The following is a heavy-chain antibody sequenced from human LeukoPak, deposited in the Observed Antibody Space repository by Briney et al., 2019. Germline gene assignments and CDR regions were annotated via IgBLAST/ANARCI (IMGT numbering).Heavy chain of an antibody. D-gene: IGHD6-19*01. J-gene: IGHJ4*02. V-gene: IGHV3-7*03. CDR1: GFTFSSYW. CDR3: ARDPNSGWYMAYFDY. CDR2: IKKDGSEK. Sequence: GGSLRLSCAASGFTFSSYWMSWVRQAPGKGLEWVDNIKKDGSEKYYVDSVKGRFTISRDNAKNSLYLQMNSLRAEDTAVYYCARDPNSGWYMAYFDYWGQGTLVTVSS.